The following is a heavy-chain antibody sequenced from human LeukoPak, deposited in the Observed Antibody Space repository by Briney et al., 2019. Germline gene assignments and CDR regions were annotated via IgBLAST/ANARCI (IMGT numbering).Heavy chain of an antibody. D-gene: IGHD3-22*01. CDR1: GGSFSGYY. V-gene: IGHV4-34*01. CDR2: INHSGSI. CDR3: ARPRYFYDGSGHTEI. J-gene: IGHJ3*02. Sequence: KPSETLSLTCGVYGGSFSGYYWTWIRQSPGKGLEWIGEINHSGSINYNPSLKSRVTISVDTSKSQFSLKLTSVTAADTAVYYCARPRYFYDGSGHTEIWGQGTLVTVSS.